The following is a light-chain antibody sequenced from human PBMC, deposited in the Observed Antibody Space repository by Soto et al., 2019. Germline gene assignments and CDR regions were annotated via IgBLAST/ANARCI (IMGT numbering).Light chain of an antibody. V-gene: IGKV2-29*01. J-gene: IGKJ5*01. CDR1: QSLLHSNGKTY. CDR2: EVS. Sequence: DIVMTQTPLSLSVTPGQPASISCKSSQSLLHSNGKTYFYWYLQKSGQSPQLLIYEVSSRFSGVPGRVSGSGSGTECSLRISRVEAEDVGVYYWMQGIHLPRPRGPITFGQGTRLEIK. CDR3: MQGIHLPRPRGPIT.